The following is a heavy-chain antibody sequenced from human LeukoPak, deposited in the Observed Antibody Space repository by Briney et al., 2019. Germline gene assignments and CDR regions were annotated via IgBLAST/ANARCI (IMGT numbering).Heavy chain of an antibody. CDR2: IIPIFGTA. CDR3: ARDRGSSSSYYYYYMDV. J-gene: IGHJ6*03. CDR1: GGTFSSYA. D-gene: IGHD6-6*01. Sequence: SVKVSCKASGGTFSSYAISWVRQAPGQGLEWMGGIIPIFGTANYAQKFQGRVTITADESTSTAYMELSSLRSEDTAVYYCARDRGSSSSYYYYYMDVWGKGTTVTVSS. V-gene: IGHV1-69*13.